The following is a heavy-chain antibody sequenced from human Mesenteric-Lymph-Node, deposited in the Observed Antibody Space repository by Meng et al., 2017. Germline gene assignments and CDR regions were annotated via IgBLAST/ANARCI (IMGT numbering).Heavy chain of an antibody. V-gene: IGHV4-34*01. J-gene: IGHJ4*02. D-gene: IGHD3-22*01. CDR3: ARVELRGDTRDSCGLDH. Sequence: QVSLQGSGVGLLRPSGTLSLTCVVYERSLTDYYWGWIRQTPGKGLEWIGEINHRAQTNYNPSLESRVTISIDTSRDQFSLRLTSVTAADTAVYYCARVELRGDTRDSCGLDHWGQGTLVTVSS. CDR1: ERSLTDYY. CDR2: INHRAQT.